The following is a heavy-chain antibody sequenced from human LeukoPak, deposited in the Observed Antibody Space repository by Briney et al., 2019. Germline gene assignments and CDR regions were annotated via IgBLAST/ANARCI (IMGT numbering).Heavy chain of an antibody. CDR1: GFTFSSYN. V-gene: IGHV3-21*01. CDR3: TRGGSSSPNDY. D-gene: IGHD6-13*01. J-gene: IGHJ4*02. CDR2: ISSSGIYI. Sequence: GGSLRLSCAASGFTFSSYNMNWVRQAPPKGLDWVSSISSSGIYIYYADSVKGRFTLSRDNAKNSLYLQMNGLRAEDRAVYYCTRGGSSSPNDYWGQGTLVTVSS.